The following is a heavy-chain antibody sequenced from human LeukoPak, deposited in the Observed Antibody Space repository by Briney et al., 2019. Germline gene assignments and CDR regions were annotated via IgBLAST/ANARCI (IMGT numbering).Heavy chain of an antibody. Sequence: PGRSPRLSCATSGFTFSSYGMHWVRQAPGKGLEWVAVIWFDGSKKYYADSVKGRFTISRDNAKNTVYLQMNSLRAEDTAVYYCARGATYAYYFDYWGQGILVTVSS. CDR3: ARGATYAYYFDY. CDR1: GFTFSSYG. D-gene: IGHD4-17*01. J-gene: IGHJ4*02. V-gene: IGHV3-33*01. CDR2: IWFDGSKK.